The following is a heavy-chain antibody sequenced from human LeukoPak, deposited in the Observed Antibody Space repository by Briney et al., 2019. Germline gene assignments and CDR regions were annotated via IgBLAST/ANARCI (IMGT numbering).Heavy chain of an antibody. CDR1: GYTFTGYY. CDR3: ARGGAGTAYYDWDFFRFDY. V-gene: IGHV1-2*02. CDR2: INPNSGGT. Sequence: ASVKVSCKASGYTFTGYYMHWVRQAPGQGLEWMGWINPNSGGTNYAQKFQGRVTLTRDTSINTAYMELSRLRSDDTALYYCARGGAGTAYYDWDFFRFDYWGQGTLVTVSS. D-gene: IGHD5-12*01. J-gene: IGHJ4*02.